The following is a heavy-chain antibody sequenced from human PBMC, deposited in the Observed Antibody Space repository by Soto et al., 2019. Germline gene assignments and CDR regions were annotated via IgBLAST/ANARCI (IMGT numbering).Heavy chain of an antibody. CDR2: IYYSGST. CDR1: GGSVSSGSYY. J-gene: IGHJ6*01. D-gene: IGHD3-3*01. Sequence: PSETLSLTCTVSGGSVSSGSYYRSWIQQPPGKGLEWIGYIYYSGSTNYNPSLKSRVTISVDTSKNQFSLKLSSVTAADTAVYYCARDLYFDFWSGYISDYYYGMDVWGQGTTVTVSS. CDR3: ARDLYFDFWSGYISDYYYGMDV. V-gene: IGHV4-61*01.